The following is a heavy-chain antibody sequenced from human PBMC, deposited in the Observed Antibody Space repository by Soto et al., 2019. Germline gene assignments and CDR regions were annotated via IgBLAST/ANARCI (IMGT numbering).Heavy chain of an antibody. CDR1: GFTFSSFA. J-gene: IGHJ3*01. D-gene: IGHD1-26*01. CDR2: VTSSASST. CDR3: AKGGAVLLDPFDV. Sequence: GQLLESGGGMVQPGGSLRLSCAASGFTFSSFAMNWVRLPPGRGLEWVAAVTSSASSTHYAASVKGRFTISRDNSKNTLYLALNSLRADDTAVYYCAKGGAVLLDPFDVWGQGTMVTVS. V-gene: IGHV3-23*01.